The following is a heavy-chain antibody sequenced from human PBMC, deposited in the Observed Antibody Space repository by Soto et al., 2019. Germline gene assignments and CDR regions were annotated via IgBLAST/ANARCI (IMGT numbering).Heavy chain of an antibody. J-gene: IGHJ4*02. Sequence: SETLSLTCSFSGVSINSGNYYLHWIRQPPGKGLEWVGYIYYSGSTNYNPSLKSRVTISVDTSKNQFSLKLNSMTAADTAVYYCARHNYGSGSTYFDYWGQGTLVTVSS. CDR1: GVSINSGNYY. CDR3: ARHNYGSGSTYFDY. CDR2: IYYSGST. D-gene: IGHD3-10*01. V-gene: IGHV4-61*01.